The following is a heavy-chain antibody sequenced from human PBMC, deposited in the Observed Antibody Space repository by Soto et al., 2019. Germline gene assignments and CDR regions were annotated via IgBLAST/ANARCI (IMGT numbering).Heavy chain of an antibody. Sequence: QVQLQESGPGLVKPSETLSLTCTVSGGSISRYYWNWIRQPPGKGLEWIGYIYYSGSTNYNPSLKSRVTIAVDTSKNQFSLKLSSVTAADTAVYYCARDLREYSSSSGYWYFDLWGRGTLVTVSS. CDR1: GGSISRYY. CDR2: IYYSGST. D-gene: IGHD6-6*01. J-gene: IGHJ2*01. V-gene: IGHV4-59*01. CDR3: ARDLREYSSSSGYWYFDL.